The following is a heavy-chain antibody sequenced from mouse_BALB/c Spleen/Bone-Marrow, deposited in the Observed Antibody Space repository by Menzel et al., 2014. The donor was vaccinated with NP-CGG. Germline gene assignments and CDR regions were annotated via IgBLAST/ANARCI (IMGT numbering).Heavy chain of an antibody. CDR2: INPYNDGT. V-gene: IGHV1-14*01. J-gene: IGHJ1*01. CDR1: GYTFTSYV. CDR3: ARSLYGFDWYFDV. Sequence: EVQLQQSGPELVKPGASVKMSCKASGYTFTSYVMHWVKQKPGQGLEWIGNINPYNDGTKYNEKFEGKATLTSDKFSSTAYMELGSLTSEDSAVYYCARSLYGFDWYFDVRGAGTTVTVSS. D-gene: IGHD2-2*01.